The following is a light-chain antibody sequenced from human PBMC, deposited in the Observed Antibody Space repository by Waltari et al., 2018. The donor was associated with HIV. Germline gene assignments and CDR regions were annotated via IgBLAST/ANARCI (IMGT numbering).Light chain of an antibody. CDR3: QSYDSSNHLI. Sequence: NFMLPQPHSVSESPGKTVTISCTRSSGSIASNYVQRYQQRPGSSPTTVIYEDNQRPSGVPDRFSGSIDSSSNSASLTISRLKTEDEADYYCQSYDSSNHLIFGGGTKLTVL. V-gene: IGLV6-57*01. CDR2: EDN. CDR1: SGSIASNY. J-gene: IGLJ2*01.